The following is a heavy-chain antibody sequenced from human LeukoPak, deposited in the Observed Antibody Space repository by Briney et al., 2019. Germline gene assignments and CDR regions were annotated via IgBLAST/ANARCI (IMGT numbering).Heavy chain of an antibody. J-gene: IGHJ4*02. CDR3: AKDQDYYDSSGSFGY. D-gene: IGHD3-22*01. CDR2: ISYDGSKK. Sequence: GGSLRLSCAASGFTFSSYGMHWVRQAPGKGLEWVAVISYDGSKKYYADSVKGRFTISRDNSKNTLYLQMNSLRAEDTAVYYCAKDQDYYDSSGSFGYWGQGTLVTVSS. CDR1: GFTFSSYG. V-gene: IGHV3-30*18.